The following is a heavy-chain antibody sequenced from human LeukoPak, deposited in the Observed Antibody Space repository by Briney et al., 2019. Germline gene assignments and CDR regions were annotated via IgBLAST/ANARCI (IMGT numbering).Heavy chain of an antibody. CDR3: VRDQGGYNYWFDP. CDR2: INPNSGGT. J-gene: IGHJ5*02. D-gene: IGHD5-24*01. V-gene: IGHV1-2*02. Sequence: ASVKVSCKASGYTFTGYYMHWVRQAPGQGLEWMGWINPNSGGTNYAQKFQGRVTMTRDTSISTAYMELSRLRSDDTAVYYCVRDQGGYNYWFDPWGQGTLVTVSS. CDR1: GYTFTGYY.